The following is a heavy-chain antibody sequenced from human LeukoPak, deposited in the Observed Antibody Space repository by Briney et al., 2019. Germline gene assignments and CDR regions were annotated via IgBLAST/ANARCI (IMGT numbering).Heavy chain of an antibody. CDR2: IHHSGST. V-gene: IGHV4-61*01. CDR3: ARGVWQQLVDY. D-gene: IGHD6-13*01. Sequence: SETLSLTCSVSGGSVSSDNYYWTWIRQPPGKGMEWIGYIHHSGSTNYNPSLRSRVTILVDTSKNQFSLKLSSVTAADTAVNHCARGVWQQLVDYWGQGTLVTVSS. J-gene: IGHJ4*02. CDR1: GGSVSSDNYY.